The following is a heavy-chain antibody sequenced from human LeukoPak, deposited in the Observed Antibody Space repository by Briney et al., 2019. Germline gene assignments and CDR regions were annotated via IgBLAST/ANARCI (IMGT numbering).Heavy chain of an antibody. J-gene: IGHJ6*02. Sequence: GGSLRLSCAASGFTFSGYWMSWVRQAPGKGLEWVANIKQDGSEKYYVDSVKGRFTISRDNAKNSLYLQMNSLRAEDTAVYYCAREGYHSRFYYYYGMDVWGQGTTVTVSS. V-gene: IGHV3-7*01. CDR3: AREGYHSRFYYYYGMDV. D-gene: IGHD1-1*01. CDR2: IKQDGSEK. CDR1: GFTFSGYW.